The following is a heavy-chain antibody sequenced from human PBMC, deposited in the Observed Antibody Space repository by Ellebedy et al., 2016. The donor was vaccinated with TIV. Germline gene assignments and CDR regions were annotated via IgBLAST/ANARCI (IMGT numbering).Heavy chain of an antibody. D-gene: IGHD3-10*01. J-gene: IGHJ3*02. CDR3: ARERGSGNHDAFET. CDR2: IYNTGRT. Sequence: MPSETLSLTCAVSGASVSSPYWSWIRQPPGGGLEWIGYIYNTGRTSYNPSLKSRVSISVDTSKNQFSLKLTSVSAADTAVYYCARERGSGNHDAFETWGQGTMVTVSS. CDR1: GASVSSPY. V-gene: IGHV4-59*02.